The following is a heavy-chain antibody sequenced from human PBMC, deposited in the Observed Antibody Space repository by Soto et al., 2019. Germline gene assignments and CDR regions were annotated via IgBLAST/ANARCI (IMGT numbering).Heavy chain of an antibody. CDR2: IYYSGST. Sequence: PSETLSLTCTVSRASISSYHWGWIRQPPGKGLEWIGSIYYSGSTYYNPSLKSRVTISVDTSKSQFSLKLSSLTAADTAVYYCAKYSSGSYSWFDPWGQGILVTVSS. V-gene: IGHV4-59*05. J-gene: IGHJ5*02. CDR3: AKYSSGSYSWFDP. D-gene: IGHD3-10*01. CDR1: RASISSYH.